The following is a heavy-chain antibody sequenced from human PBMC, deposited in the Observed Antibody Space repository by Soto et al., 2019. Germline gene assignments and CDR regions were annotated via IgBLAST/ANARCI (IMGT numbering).Heavy chain of an antibody. Sequence: GGSLRLSCAASGFTFSSYGMHWVRQAPGKGLEWVAVISYDGSNKYYADSVKGRFTISRDNSKNTLYLQMNSLRAEDTAVYYCAKDSTYYYDSSGYLLDYWGQGTLVTVSS. CDR2: ISYDGSNK. D-gene: IGHD3-22*01. CDR3: AKDSTYYYDSSGYLLDY. CDR1: GFTFSSYG. J-gene: IGHJ4*02. V-gene: IGHV3-30*18.